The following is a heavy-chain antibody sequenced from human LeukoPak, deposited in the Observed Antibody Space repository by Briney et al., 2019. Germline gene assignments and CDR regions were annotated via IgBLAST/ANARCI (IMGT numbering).Heavy chain of an antibody. J-gene: IGHJ4*02. CDR3: AKDANYFDSSGCLIPFDY. V-gene: IGHV3-23*01. CDR2: ISGSDGTT. Sequence: PGGSLRLFCAASGFPFSRCDKSWVRQARGRDLEWVSSISGSDGTTYYAESVEGRFNISRDNSKNILYLKMNSLRADDTAVYYCAKDANYFDSSGCLIPFDYWGQGNLVTVSS. D-gene: IGHD3-22*01. CDR1: GFPFSRCD.